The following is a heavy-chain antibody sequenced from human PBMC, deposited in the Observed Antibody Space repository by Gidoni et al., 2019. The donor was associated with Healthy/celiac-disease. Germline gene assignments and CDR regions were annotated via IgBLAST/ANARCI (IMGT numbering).Heavy chain of an antibody. J-gene: IGHJ4*02. CDR2: ISSSSSYI. CDR3: ARDTYSSGWSSGY. Sequence: EVQLVESGGGLVKPGGSLRLSCAASGFTFSRYSMNWVRKAPGKGLEWVSSISSSSSYIYYADSVKGRFTISRDNAKNSLYLQMNSLRAEDTAVYYCARDTYSSGWSSGYWGQGTLVTVSS. CDR1: GFTFSRYS. D-gene: IGHD6-19*01. V-gene: IGHV3-21*01.